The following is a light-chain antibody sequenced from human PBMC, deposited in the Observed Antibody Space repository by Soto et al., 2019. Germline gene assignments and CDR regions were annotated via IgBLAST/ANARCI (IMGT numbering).Light chain of an antibody. V-gene: IGKV1-39*01. J-gene: IGKJ1*01. Sequence: DIQMTQSASSLSASVGDRVTISCRASQSIGSYLKWYQQKVGEAPKLLIYGASSLKSGVPSRFSGSGSGTDFTLTISSLQPEDFATYYCQHSYTVPWTFGQGTKVEIK. CDR1: QSIGSY. CDR2: GAS. CDR3: QHSYTVPWT.